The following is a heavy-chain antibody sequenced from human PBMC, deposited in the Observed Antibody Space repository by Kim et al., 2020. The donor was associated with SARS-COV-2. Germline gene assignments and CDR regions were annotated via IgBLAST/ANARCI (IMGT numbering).Heavy chain of an antibody. D-gene: IGHD3-22*01. J-gene: IGHJ6*02. CDR3: ARGSASSGYFRGYYYYGMDV. Sequence: GGSLRLSCAASGFTFSSYSMNWVRQAPGKGLEWVSYISSSSSTIYYADSVKGRFTISRDNAKNSLYLQMNSLRAEDTAVYYCARGSASSGYFRGYYYYGMDVWGQGTTVTVSS. CDR2: ISSSSSTI. V-gene: IGHV3-48*04. CDR1: GFTFSSYS.